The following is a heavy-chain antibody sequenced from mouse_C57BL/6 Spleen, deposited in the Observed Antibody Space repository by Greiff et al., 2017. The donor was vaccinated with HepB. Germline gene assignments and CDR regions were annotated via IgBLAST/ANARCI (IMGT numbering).Heavy chain of an antibody. J-gene: IGHJ2*01. V-gene: IGHV1-82*01. D-gene: IGHD1-1*01. CDR2: IYPGDGDT. CDR1: GYAFSSSW. CDR3: ARHGYYGSSPYFDY. Sequence: QVQLKESGPELVKPGASVKISCKASGYAFSSSWMNWVKQRPGKGLEWIGRIYPGDGDTNYNGKFKGKATLTADKSSSTAYMQLSSLTSEDSAVYFCARHGYYGSSPYFDYWGQGTTLTVSS.